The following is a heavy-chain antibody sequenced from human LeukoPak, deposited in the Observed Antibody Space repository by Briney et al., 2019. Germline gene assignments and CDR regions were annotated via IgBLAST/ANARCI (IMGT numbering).Heavy chain of an antibody. CDR2: ISPSSSYI. CDR1: GFTFSDYW. J-gene: IGHJ4*02. D-gene: IGHD5-12*01. CDR3: ARGVDIVATPCDY. Sequence: GGSLRLSCAASGFTFSDYWMHWVRQAPGKGLVWVSSISPSSSYIYYAGSVEGRFTVSRDNAKKSVYLQMNSLRAEDTAVYYCARGVDIVATPCDYWGQGTLVTVSS. V-gene: IGHV3-21*01.